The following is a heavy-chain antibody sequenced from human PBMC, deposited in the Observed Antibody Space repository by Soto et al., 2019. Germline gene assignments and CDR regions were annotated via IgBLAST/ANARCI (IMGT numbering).Heavy chain of an antibody. D-gene: IGHD6-19*01. J-gene: IGHJ4*02. CDR3: AKVGSSGWYAPNFDY. CDR2: ISGSGGST. CDR1: GFTFSSYA. Sequence: EVQLLESGGGLVQPGGSLRLSCAASGFTFSSYAMSWVRQAPGKGLEWVSAISGSGGSTYYADSVKGRFTTSRDNSKNTLYLQMNSLRDEDKAVYYCAKVGSSGWYAPNFDYWGQGTLVTVSS. V-gene: IGHV3-23*01.